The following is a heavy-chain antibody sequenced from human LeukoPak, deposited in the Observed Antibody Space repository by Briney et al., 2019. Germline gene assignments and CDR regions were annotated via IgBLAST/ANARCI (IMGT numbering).Heavy chain of an antibody. V-gene: IGHV3-23*01. CDR1: VFTFSSYA. J-gene: IGHJ4*02. CDR2: FSGSGGSK. Sequence: GGPLRLSCASSVFTFSSYAMSGVRPAPGKGLEWFSVFSGSGGSKYYADSGRGRFTIAKSNSKMRLYLKMHSLEAEDMDLCSCAKGYTSDDTIIVVDATPSDDWGQGTLVTVYS. D-gene: IGHD3-22*01. CDR3: AKGYTSDDTIIVVDATPSDD.